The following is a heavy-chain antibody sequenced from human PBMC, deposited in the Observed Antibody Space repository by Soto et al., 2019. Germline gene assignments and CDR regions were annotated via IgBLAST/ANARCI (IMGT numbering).Heavy chain of an antibody. J-gene: IGHJ6*03. CDR1: GTSFSGYY. CDR3: ARGPYGSGIRSPYYNYYMDV. V-gene: IGHV4-34*01. D-gene: IGHD3-10*01. Sequence: SETLSLTCAVYGTSFSGYYWSWIRQAPGKGLEWIGEISHSGSTNYNPSPKSRVMISLDTSKAQFSLKLSSVSAADTAVYYCARGPYGSGIRSPYYNYYMDVWGKGTTVTVSS. CDR2: ISHSGST.